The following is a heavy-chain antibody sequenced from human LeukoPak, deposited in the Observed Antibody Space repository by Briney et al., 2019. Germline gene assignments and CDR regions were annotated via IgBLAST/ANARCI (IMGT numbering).Heavy chain of an antibody. V-gene: IGHV1-2*02. CDR2: TNPRTGVT. Sequence: GASVKVSCKASGYTFTDYYIHWIRQAPGQGLEWMGWTNPRTGVTKYAQTFQGRVTMTRDTSINTAHMELNRLTSDDTAVYYCARGWGSLWYFDHWGQGTLVTVSS. CDR1: GYTFTDYY. CDR3: ARGWGSLWYFDH. D-gene: IGHD3-16*01. J-gene: IGHJ4*02.